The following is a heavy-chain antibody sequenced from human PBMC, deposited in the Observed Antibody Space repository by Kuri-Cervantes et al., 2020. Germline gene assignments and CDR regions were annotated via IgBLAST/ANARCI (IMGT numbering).Heavy chain of an antibody. J-gene: IGHJ6*02. CDR2: ISAYNGNT. D-gene: IGHD3-16*01. Sequence: ASVKVSCKASGYTFTSYGISWVRQAPGQGLEWMGRISAYNGNTNYAQKLQGRVTMTTDTSTSTAYMELRSLRSDDTAVYYCARNLAPSYYYGMDVWGQGTTVTVSS. CDR3: ARNLAPSYYYGMDV. V-gene: IGHV1-18*01. CDR1: GYTFTSYG.